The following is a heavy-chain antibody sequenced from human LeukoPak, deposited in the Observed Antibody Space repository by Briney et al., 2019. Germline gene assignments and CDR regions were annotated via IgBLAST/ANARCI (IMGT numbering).Heavy chain of an antibody. Sequence: GGSLRLSCAASGFTFSNYAMNWVRQAPGKGLEWVSAISGSGGSTYYADSVKGRFTISRDNSKNTLYLQMNSLRAEDTAVYYCAKSPAAGSFYYYYYYMDVWGKGTTVTISS. J-gene: IGHJ6*03. V-gene: IGHV3-23*01. CDR2: ISGSGGST. CDR1: GFTFSNYA. D-gene: IGHD6-13*01. CDR3: AKSPAAGSFYYYYYYMDV.